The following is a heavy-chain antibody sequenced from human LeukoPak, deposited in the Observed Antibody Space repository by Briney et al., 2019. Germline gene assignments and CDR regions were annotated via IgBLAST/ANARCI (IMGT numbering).Heavy chain of an antibody. Sequence: SSETLSLTCAVSGGSISSSNWWSWVRQPPGKGLEWIGEIYHSGSTNYNPSLKSRVTISVDKSKNQFSLKLSSVTAADTAVYYCARRGYSYEYYFDYWGQGTLVTVSS. CDR3: ARRGYSYEYYFDY. J-gene: IGHJ4*02. CDR2: IYHSGST. V-gene: IGHV4-4*02. CDR1: GGSISSSNW. D-gene: IGHD5-18*01.